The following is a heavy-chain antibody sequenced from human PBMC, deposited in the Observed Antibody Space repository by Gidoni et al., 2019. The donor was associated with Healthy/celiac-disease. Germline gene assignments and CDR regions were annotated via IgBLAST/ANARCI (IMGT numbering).Heavy chain of an antibody. CDR2: IYYSGST. V-gene: IGHV4-59*01. Sequence: QVQLQESGPGLVKPSETLSLTCTVSGGSISSYYWSWTRQPPGKGLEWIWYIYYSGSTNYNPSLKSRVTISVDTSKNQFSLKLSSVTAADTAVYYCARLYYDFWSGSTEYYYYYYMDVWGKGTTVTVSS. D-gene: IGHD3-3*01. CDR3: ARLYYDFWSGSTEYYYYYYMDV. J-gene: IGHJ6*03. CDR1: GGSISSYY.